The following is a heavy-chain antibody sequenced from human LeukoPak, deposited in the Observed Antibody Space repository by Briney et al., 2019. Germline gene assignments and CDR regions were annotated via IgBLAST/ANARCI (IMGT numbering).Heavy chain of an antibody. CDR3: ARFSRYSSGWLESWFDP. V-gene: IGHV3-7*01. CDR1: GLTFSSYW. J-gene: IGHJ5*02. Sequence: PGGSLRLSCAASGLTFSSYWMSWVRQAPGKGLEWVVNIKQDGSEKYYVDSVKGRFTISRDNAKNSLYLQMNSLRAEDTAVYYCARFSRYSSGWLESWFDPWGQGTLVTVSS. D-gene: IGHD6-19*01. CDR2: IKQDGSEK.